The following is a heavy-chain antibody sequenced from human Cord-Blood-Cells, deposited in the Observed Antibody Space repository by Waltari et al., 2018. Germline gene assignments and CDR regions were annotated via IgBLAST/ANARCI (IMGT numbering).Heavy chain of an antibody. CDR3: ARGGCSSTSCYYFDY. CDR2: INHSGST. CDR1: GGSFSGYY. J-gene: IGHJ4*02. V-gene: IGHV4-34*01. Sequence: QVQLQQWGAGLLKPSETLSLTCAVYGGSFSGYYWSWIRQPPGKGLEWIGEINHSGSTNYNPSLKSRVTISVDTSKNQFSLKLSSVTAADTAGYYCARGGCSSTSCYYFDYWGQGTLVTVSS. D-gene: IGHD2-2*01.